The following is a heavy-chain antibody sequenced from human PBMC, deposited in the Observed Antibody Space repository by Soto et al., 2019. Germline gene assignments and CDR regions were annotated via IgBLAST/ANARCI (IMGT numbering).Heavy chain of an antibody. J-gene: IGHJ3*02. V-gene: IGHV3-23*01. Sequence: GGSLRLSCAASGFTFSSYAMSWVRQAPGKGLEWVSAISGSGGSTYYADSVKGRFTISRDNSKNTLYLQMNSLRAEDTAVYYCAKDPCSSTSCWIDAFDIWGQGTMVTVSS. D-gene: IGHD2-2*01. CDR2: ISGSGGST. CDR1: GFTFSSYA. CDR3: AKDPCSSTSCWIDAFDI.